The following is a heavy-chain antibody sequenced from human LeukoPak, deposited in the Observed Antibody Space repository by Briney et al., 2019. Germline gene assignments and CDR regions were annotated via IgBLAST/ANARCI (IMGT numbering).Heavy chain of an antibody. CDR1: GFTFSSYS. J-gene: IGHJ4*02. V-gene: IGHV3-48*02. CDR2: VSYSSSTI. CDR3: ARDAHIVRGVNPLDY. D-gene: IGHD3-10*01. Sequence: GSLRLSCAASGFTFSSYSMNWVRQAPGKGLEWSSYVSYSSSTIYYADSVKGRFTISRDNAKNSLYLQMNSLRDEDTAVYYCARDAHIVRGVNPLDYWGQGTLVTVSS.